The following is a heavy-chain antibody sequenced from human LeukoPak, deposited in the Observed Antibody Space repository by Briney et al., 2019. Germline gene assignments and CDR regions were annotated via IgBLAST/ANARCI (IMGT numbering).Heavy chain of an antibody. D-gene: IGHD3-3*01. J-gene: IGHJ6*03. CDR1: GFTFSSYW. CDR3: AKGATSVLRFLEWLPSGYMDV. Sequence: PGGSLRFSCAASGFTFSSYWMHWVRQAPGKGLVWVSRINSDGSSTSYADSVKGRFTISRDNAKNTLYLQMNSLRAEDTAVYYCAKGATSVLRFLEWLPSGYMDVWGKGTTVTVSS. V-gene: IGHV3-74*01. CDR2: INSDGSST.